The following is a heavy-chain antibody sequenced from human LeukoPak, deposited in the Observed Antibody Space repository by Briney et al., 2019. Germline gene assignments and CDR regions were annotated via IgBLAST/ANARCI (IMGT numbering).Heavy chain of an antibody. V-gene: IGHV3-30-3*01. Sequence: GGSLRLSCAASGFTFSNYAMHWVRQAPGKGLEWVAVISYDGSNIFYADSVKGRFTISRDNSKNTLYLQMNSLRAEDTAVYYCARGYSSGWYPPDYWGQGTLVTVSS. D-gene: IGHD6-19*01. CDR3: ARGYSSGWYPPDY. J-gene: IGHJ4*02. CDR2: ISYDGSNI. CDR1: GFTFSNYA.